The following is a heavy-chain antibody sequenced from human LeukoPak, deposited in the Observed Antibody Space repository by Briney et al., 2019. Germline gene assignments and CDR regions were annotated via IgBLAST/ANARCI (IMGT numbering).Heavy chain of an antibody. CDR2: MNPSSGDT. CDR1: RYTFTDYD. D-gene: IGHD3-3*01. Sequence: ASVKVSCKASRYTFTDYDINWVRQATGQGLEWVGWMNPSSGDTGSAQKFQGRVTMTRDTSTSTAYLELISLSSEDTATYYSVRGALPYYVGGSGFYGYWGQGTLVTVSS. J-gene: IGHJ4*02. CDR3: VRGALPYYVGGSGFYGY. V-gene: IGHV1-8*01.